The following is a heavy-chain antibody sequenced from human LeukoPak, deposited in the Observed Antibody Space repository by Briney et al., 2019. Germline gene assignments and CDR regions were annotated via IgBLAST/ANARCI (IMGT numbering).Heavy chain of an antibody. Sequence: SETLSLTCAVYGGSFSGYYWSWIRQPPGKGLEWIGEINHSGSTNYNPSLKSRVTISVDTSKNQFSLKLSSVTAADTAVYCCARRETYSSSSSGKRNWFDPWGQGTLVTVSS. J-gene: IGHJ5*02. CDR2: INHSGST. D-gene: IGHD6-13*01. CDR1: GGSFSGYY. V-gene: IGHV4-34*01. CDR3: ARRETYSSSSSGKRNWFDP.